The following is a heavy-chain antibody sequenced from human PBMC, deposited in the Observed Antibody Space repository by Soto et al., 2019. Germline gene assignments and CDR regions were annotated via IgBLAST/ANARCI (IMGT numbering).Heavy chain of an antibody. CDR2: IIPILGIA. D-gene: IGHD2-15*01. Sequence: QVQLVQSGAEVKKPGSSVKVSCKASGGTFSSYTISWVRQSPGQGLEWMGRIIPILGIANYAQKFQGRVTITADKSTSTAYMELSSLRSEDTAVYYCARDHCSGGSCYVAYWGQGTLVTVSS. CDR1: GGTFSSYT. V-gene: IGHV1-69*08. CDR3: ARDHCSGGSCYVAY. J-gene: IGHJ4*02.